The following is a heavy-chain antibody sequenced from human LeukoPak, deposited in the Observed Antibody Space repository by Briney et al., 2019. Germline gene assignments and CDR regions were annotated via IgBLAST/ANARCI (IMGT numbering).Heavy chain of an antibody. CDR1: GFTFSSYW. J-gene: IGHJ6*03. Sequence: PGGSLRLSCAASGFTFSSYWTSWVRQAPGKGLEWVANIKQDGSEKYYVDSVKGRFTISRDNAKNSLYLQMNSLRAEDTAVYYCARISGSYFRVYYYYYMDVWGKGTTVTISS. V-gene: IGHV3-7*01. CDR3: ARISGSYFRVYYYYYMDV. D-gene: IGHD1-26*01. CDR2: IKQDGSEK.